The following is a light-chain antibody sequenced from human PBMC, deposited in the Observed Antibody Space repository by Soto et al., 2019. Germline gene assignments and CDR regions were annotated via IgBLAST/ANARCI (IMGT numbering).Light chain of an antibody. Sequence: DIQMTQSPSSLSASVGDRVTITCRASQSISTYLNWYQQKPGKAPKLLIYDASNLETGVPSRFSGSGSGTHFTFTISSLQPEDFAVYYCQHRSNWPPYTFGQGTKVDIK. CDR2: DAS. J-gene: IGKJ2*01. V-gene: IGKV1-33*01. CDR1: QSISTY. CDR3: QHRSNWPPYT.